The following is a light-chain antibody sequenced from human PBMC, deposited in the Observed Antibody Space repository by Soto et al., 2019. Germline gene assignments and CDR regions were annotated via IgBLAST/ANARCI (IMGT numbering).Light chain of an antibody. CDR2: SNN. CDR3: AAWDDSLNGFYV. V-gene: IGLV1-44*01. J-gene: IGLJ1*01. CDR1: SSNIGSNT. Sequence: QSVLTQPPSASGTPGQRVTISWSGSSSNIGSNTVSWYQQLPGTAPKLLIYSNNRRPSGVPERFSGSNSGTSASLAISGLQSEDEADYYCAAWDDSLNGFYVFGTGTKVTVL.